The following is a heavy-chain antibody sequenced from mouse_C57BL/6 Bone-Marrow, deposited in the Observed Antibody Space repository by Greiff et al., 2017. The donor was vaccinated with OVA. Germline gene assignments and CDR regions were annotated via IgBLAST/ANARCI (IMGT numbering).Heavy chain of an antibody. CDR1: GFTFSDYG. D-gene: IGHD2-1*01. V-gene: IGHV5-17*01. CDR2: ISSGSSTI. J-gene: IGHJ3*01. CDR3: ASNYGCAY. Sequence: DVMLVESGGGLVKPGGSLKLSCAASGFTFSDYGMHWVRQAPEKGLEWVAYISSGSSTIYYADTVKGRFTISRDNAKNTLFLQMTSLRSEDTAMYYCASNYGCAYWGQGTLVTVSA.